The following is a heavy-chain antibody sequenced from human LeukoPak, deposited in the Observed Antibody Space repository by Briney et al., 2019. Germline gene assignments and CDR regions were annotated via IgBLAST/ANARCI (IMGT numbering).Heavy chain of an antibody. V-gene: IGHV3-21*01. D-gene: IGHD1-1*01. J-gene: IGHJ4*02. CDR2: ISGSNSYI. Sequence: PGGSLRLSCAASGFTFSSYAMSWVRQAPGQGLEWVSSISGSNSYIFYADSVKGRFTVSRDNAKDSLYLQMNSLRAEDTAVYYCARALTTLTYEGYWGQGTLVTVSS. CDR3: ARALTTLTYEGY. CDR1: GFTFSSYA.